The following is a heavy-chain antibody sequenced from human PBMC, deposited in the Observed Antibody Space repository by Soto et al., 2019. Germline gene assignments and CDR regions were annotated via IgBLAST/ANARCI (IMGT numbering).Heavy chain of an antibody. Sequence: QVQLQESVPGLVKHSQTLSLTCTVSGGSISSGDYYWSWIRQPPGKGLEWIGFIHYSKSTYYNPSLKSRITISIDTSKNQFSLKLGSVTAADTAVYYCARPSDTDDYWGQGILVTVSS. J-gene: IGHJ4*02. CDR2: IHYSKST. CDR1: GGSISSGDYY. CDR3: ARPSDTDDY. V-gene: IGHV4-30-4*01.